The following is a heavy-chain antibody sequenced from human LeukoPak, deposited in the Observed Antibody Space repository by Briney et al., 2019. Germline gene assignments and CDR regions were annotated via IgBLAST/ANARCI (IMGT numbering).Heavy chain of an antibody. CDR3: ARDLAYCGGDCYYFDY. CDR2: IYHSGST. J-gene: IGHJ4*02. CDR1: GGSISSSNW. Sequence: SETLSLTCAVSGGSISSSNWWSWVRPPPGKGLEWIGEIYHSGSTNYNPSLKSRVTISVDKSKNQFSLKLSSVTAADTAVYYCARDLAYCGGDCYYFDYWGQGTLVTVSS. D-gene: IGHD2-21*02. V-gene: IGHV4-4*02.